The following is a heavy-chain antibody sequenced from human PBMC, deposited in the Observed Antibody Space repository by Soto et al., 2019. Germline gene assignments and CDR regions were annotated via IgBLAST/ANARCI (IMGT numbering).Heavy chain of an antibody. D-gene: IGHD3-3*01. V-gene: IGHV4-31*03. J-gene: IGHJ3*02. CDR2: IYYSGST. CDR1: GGSISSGGYY. Sequence: PSETLSLTCTVSGGSISSGGYYWSWIRQHPGKGLEWIGYIYYSGSTYYNPSLKSRVTISVDTSKNQFSLKLSSVTAADTAVYYCARDRVTIFGVVTQDAFDIWGQGTMVTVSS. CDR3: ARDRVTIFGVVTQDAFDI.